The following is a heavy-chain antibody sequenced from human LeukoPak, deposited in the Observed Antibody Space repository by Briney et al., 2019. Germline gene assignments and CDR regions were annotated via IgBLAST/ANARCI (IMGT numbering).Heavy chain of an antibody. J-gene: IGHJ4*02. V-gene: IGHV3-48*03. D-gene: IGHD3-22*01. CDR1: GFTFASYE. CDR3: ARVPHFRNYYDSSPYDY. Sequence: GGSLRLSCAASGFTFASYEMNWVRQAPGKGLEWVSYISSSGSAIYYADSVKGRFTISRDNAKNSLYLQMNSLRAEDTAVYYCARVPHFRNYYDSSPYDYWGQGTLVTVSS. CDR2: ISSSGSAI.